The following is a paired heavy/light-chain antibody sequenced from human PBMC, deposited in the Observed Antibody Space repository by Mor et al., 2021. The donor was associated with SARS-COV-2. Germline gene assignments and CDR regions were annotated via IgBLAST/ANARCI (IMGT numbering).Light chain of an antibody. CDR3: MQGTHWPRT. CDR1: QSLVYSDGNTY. J-gene: IGKJ2*01. CDR2: KVS. Sequence: DVVMTQSPLSLPVTLGQPASISCRSSQSLVYSDGNTYLNWFQQRPGQSPRRLIYKVSNRDSGVPDRFSGSGSGTDFTLKISRVEAEDVGVYYCMQGTHWPRTIGQGTKLEIK. V-gene: IGKV2-30*01.
Heavy chain of an antibody. Sequence: QVQLVQSGAEVKKPGSSVKVSCKASGGTFSSYAISWVRQAPGQGLEWMGGIIPIFGTANYAQKFQGRVTITADESTSTAYMELSSLRSEDTAVYYCARDCYPGIAAWVATCYYGMDVWGQGTTVTVSS. CDR1: GGTFSSYA. J-gene: IGHJ6*02. CDR2: IIPIFGTA. CDR3: ARDCYPGIAAWVATCYYGMDV. V-gene: IGHV1-69*01. D-gene: IGHD6-13*01.